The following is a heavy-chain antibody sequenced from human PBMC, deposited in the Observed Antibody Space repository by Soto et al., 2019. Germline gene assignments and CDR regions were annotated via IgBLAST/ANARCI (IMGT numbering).Heavy chain of an antibody. D-gene: IGHD6-6*01. CDR1: GFTFDDYA. J-gene: IGHJ3*02. Sequence: GGSLRLSCAASGFTFDDYAMHWVRQAPGKGLEWVSGISWNSGSIGYADSVKGRFTISRDNAKNSLYLQMNSLRAEDTALYYCAKDIGAAQMDLVDAFDIWGQGTMVTVSS. CDR2: ISWNSGSI. CDR3: AKDIGAAQMDLVDAFDI. V-gene: IGHV3-9*01.